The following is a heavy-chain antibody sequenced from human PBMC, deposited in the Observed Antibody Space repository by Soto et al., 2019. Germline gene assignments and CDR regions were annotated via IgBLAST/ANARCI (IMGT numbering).Heavy chain of an antibody. CDR2: IFGSGTST. J-gene: IGHJ4*02. D-gene: IGHD6-6*01. Sequence: EVQLLESGGGLVQPGGSLRLSCAASGFTFSGFTMSWVRQAPGKGLEWVSAIFGSGTSTYYADSVKGRFTISRDNSKNTLYLQMNSLRAEDTAVYYCAKIAAQGYWGQGTLVTVSS. CDR1: GFTFSGFT. CDR3: AKIAAQGY. V-gene: IGHV3-23*01.